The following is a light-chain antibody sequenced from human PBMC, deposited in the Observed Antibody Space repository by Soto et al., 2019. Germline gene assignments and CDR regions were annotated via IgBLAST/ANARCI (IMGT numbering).Light chain of an antibody. CDR3: SSYTGRSTPV. Sequence: QSALTQPASVSGSPGQSITISCTGTSSDVGGYNYVSWYQHHPGKAPKLMIYEVSNRPSGVSNRFSGSKSGNTASLTISGLQAEDEADYYCSSYTGRSTPVVGGGTKLAVL. V-gene: IGLV2-14*01. CDR2: EVS. J-gene: IGLJ3*02. CDR1: SSDVGGYNY.